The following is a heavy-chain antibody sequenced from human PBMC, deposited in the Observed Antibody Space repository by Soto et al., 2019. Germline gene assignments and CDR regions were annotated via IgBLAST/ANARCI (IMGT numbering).Heavy chain of an antibody. J-gene: IGHJ6*02. CDR1: GFTFSSYA. CDR2: ISGSGGST. CDR3: AKHLGYCSSTSCSALGYYYYGMDV. V-gene: IGHV3-23*01. Sequence: TGGSLRLSCAASGFTFSSYAMSWVRQAPGKGLEWVSAISGSGGSTYYADSVKGRFTISRDNSKNTLYLQMNSLRAEDTAVYYCAKHLGYCSSTSCSALGYYYYGMDVWGQGTTVTVSS. D-gene: IGHD2-2*01.